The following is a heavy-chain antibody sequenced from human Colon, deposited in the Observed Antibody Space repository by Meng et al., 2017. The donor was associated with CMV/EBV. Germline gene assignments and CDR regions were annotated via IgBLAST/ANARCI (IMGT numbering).Heavy chain of an antibody. D-gene: IGHD5/OR15-5a*01. CDR3: VTLMGLPCL. V-gene: IGHV3-30*02. J-gene: IGHJ4*02. CDR1: GFKFSSYG. CDR2: IRYDGSTK. Sequence: EGSLRLSCAASGFKFSSYGVHWVRQAPGKGLEWVAFIRYDGSTKYYQDSVNGRFTISRDNSKNTLYLQMNSLRPEDTAVYFCVTLMGLPCLWGQGTQVTVSS.